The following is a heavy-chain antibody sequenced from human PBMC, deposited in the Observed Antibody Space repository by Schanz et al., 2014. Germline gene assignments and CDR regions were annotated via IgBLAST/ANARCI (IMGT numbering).Heavy chain of an antibody. CDR2: ISTDGTNT. Sequence: QVQLVESGGGVVQPGRSLRLSCAASGFTFRGHAMHWVRQAPGKGLEKVAAISTDGTNTYYAASVRGRFTISRDNSKNTVYLQMDSLISEDTAVYYCTRDRGALVTHNDALNLWGQGTMVSVSS. CDR3: TRDRGALVTHNDALNL. V-gene: IGHV3-30*04. CDR1: GFTFRGHA. J-gene: IGHJ3*01. D-gene: IGHD2-8*02.